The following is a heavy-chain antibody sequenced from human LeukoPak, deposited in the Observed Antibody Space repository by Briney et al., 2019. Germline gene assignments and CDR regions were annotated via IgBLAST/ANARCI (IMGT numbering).Heavy chain of an antibody. D-gene: IGHD5-18*01. CDR1: GDSISSSNYY. Sequence: KPSETLSLTCSVSGDSISSSNYYWGWIRQSPGKGLEWIGIIYYSGSTNYNPSLKSRVTISVDTSKNQFSLKLSSVTAADTAVYYCARDRGYSYGPFDYWGQGTLVTVSS. V-gene: IGHV4-39*07. J-gene: IGHJ4*02. CDR2: IYYSGST. CDR3: ARDRGYSYGPFDY.